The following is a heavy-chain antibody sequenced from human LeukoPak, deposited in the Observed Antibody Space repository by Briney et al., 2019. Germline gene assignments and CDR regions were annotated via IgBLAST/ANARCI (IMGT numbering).Heavy chain of an antibody. CDR3: ARVKGDAFDI. J-gene: IGHJ3*02. V-gene: IGHV4-61*02. CDR1: GGSISSGSYY. CDR2: IYTSGST. Sequence: ASETLSLTCTVSGGSISSGSYYWSWIRRPAGKGLEWIGRIYTSGSTNYNPSLKSRVTISVDASKNQFSLKLSSVTAADTAVYYCARVKGDAFDIWGQGTMVTVSS.